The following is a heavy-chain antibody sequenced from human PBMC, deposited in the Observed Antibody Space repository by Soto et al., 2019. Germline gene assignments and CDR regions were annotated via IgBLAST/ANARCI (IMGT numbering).Heavy chain of an antibody. CDR3: AREFCSGGNCYTYYFDP. J-gene: IGHJ5*02. D-gene: IGHD2-15*01. V-gene: IGHV3-74*01. CDR2: INTDGSNT. Sequence: GGSLRLSCAASGLTFNRYWMHWVRHAPGKGLVWVSHINTDGSNTNYADSVKGRFTISRDNAKSTLFLQMNSLRDEDTAVYYCAREFCSGGNCYTYYFDPWGQGIPITVSS. CDR1: GLTFNRYW.